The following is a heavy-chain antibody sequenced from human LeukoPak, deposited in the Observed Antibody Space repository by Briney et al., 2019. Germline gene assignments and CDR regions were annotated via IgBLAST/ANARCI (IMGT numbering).Heavy chain of an antibody. V-gene: IGHV4-39*01. Sequence: PSETLSLTCTVFGGSISSGTYFWVWVRQPPGKGLEWIGSIYYSGSASYNPSLKSRVTISVDTSKNQFSLNLSSVTAADTAVYYCARQYSNYYYYFYMDVWGKGTTVTVSS. CDR3: ARQYSNYYYYFYMDV. D-gene: IGHD4-11*01. CDR2: IYYSGSA. J-gene: IGHJ6*03. CDR1: GGSISSGTYF.